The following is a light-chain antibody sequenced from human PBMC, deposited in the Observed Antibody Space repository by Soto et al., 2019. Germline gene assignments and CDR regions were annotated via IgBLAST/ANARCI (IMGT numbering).Light chain of an antibody. CDR2: DAS. J-gene: IGKJ2*01. Sequence: EIVLTQSPATLSLSPGERATLSCRASQSISSYLTWYQQKPGQAPRLLIYDASKRATGIPARFSGSGSGTDFTLTISSLESEDFALYYCQQRSNWPRTFGQGTKLDIK. CDR1: QSISSY. V-gene: IGKV3-11*01. CDR3: QQRSNWPRT.